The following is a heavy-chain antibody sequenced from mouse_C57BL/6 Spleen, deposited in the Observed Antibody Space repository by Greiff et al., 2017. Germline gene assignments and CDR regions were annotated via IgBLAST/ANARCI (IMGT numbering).Heavy chain of an antibody. Sequence: VQLKQSGPGLVQPSQSLSITCTVSGFSLTSYGVHWVRQSPGKGLEWLGVIWSGGSTDYNAAFISRLSISKDNSKSQVFFKMNSLQADDTAIYYCARMGGRAMDYWGQGTSVTVSS. CDR1: GFSLTSYG. J-gene: IGHJ4*01. CDR3: ARMGGRAMDY. D-gene: IGHD1-1*02. V-gene: IGHV2-2*01. CDR2: IWSGGST.